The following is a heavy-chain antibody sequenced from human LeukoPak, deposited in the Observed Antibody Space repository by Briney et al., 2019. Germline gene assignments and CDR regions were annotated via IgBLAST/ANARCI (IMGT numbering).Heavy chain of an antibody. CDR2: TRSDGSTE. Sequence: PGTSLRLSCAASGFTFSTYAMHWVRQAPGKGLEWVTFTRSDGSTEYYADSVKGRFTISRDNSKNTLYLQMNSLRPEDTAVYYCAKDLGNSYAYLYWGQGTLVTVSS. J-gene: IGHJ4*02. CDR3: AKDLGNSYAYLY. D-gene: IGHD3-16*01. V-gene: IGHV3-30*02. CDR1: GFTFSTYA.